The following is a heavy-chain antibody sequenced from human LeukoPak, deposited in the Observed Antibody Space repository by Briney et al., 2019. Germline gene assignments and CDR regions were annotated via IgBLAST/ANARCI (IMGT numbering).Heavy chain of an antibody. CDR2: INPSGGST. V-gene: IGHV1-46*01. CDR3: ARDQKRDGYKGEFDY. Sequence: GASVKVSCKASGYTFTSYYMHWMRQAPGQGLEWMGIINPSGGSTSYAQKFQGRVTMTRDTSTSTVYMELSSLRSEDTAVYYCARDQKRDGYKGEFDYWGQGTLVTVSS. CDR1: GYTFTSYY. D-gene: IGHD5-24*01. J-gene: IGHJ4*02.